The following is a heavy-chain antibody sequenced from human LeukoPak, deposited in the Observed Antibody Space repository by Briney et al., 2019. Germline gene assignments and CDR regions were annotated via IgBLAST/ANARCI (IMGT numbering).Heavy chain of an antibody. CDR3: ARYHYVGSGYPY. CDR1: NNW. Sequence: NNWIGWVRQMPGKGLEWMGIIYPGDSDTRYRPSFQGQVTISVDKSINTAYLQWSSLKASDTAMYYCARYHYVGSGYPYWGQGTLVTVSS. CDR2: IYPGDSDT. D-gene: IGHD5-12*01. J-gene: IGHJ4*02. V-gene: IGHV5-51*01.